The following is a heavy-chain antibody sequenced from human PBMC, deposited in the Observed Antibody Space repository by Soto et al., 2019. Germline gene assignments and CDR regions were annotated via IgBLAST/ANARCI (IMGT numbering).Heavy chain of an antibody. Sequence: ASVKVSCKASLYTFTGYYMHWVRQAPGQGLEWMGWINPNSGGTKYAQKFQGWVTMTRDTSISTAYMELSRLRSDDTAVYYCARGPSSMVRGVTNYYMDVWGKGTTVTVSS. CDR1: LYTFTGYY. V-gene: IGHV1-2*04. D-gene: IGHD3-10*01. J-gene: IGHJ6*03. CDR2: INPNSGGT. CDR3: ARGPSSMVRGVTNYYMDV.